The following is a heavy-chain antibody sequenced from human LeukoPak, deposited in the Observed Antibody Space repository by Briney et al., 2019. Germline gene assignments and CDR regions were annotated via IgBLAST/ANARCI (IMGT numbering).Heavy chain of an antibody. Sequence: PSETLSLTCTVSGGSMNSHYWSWIRQPPGKGLEWLGYISYIGSTNYSPSLKSRVTISVDTSKNQFSLRLSSVTAADTAVYYCARAVYYYDSSGYYREYYFDYWGQGTLVTVSS. CDR1: GGSMNSHY. D-gene: IGHD3-22*01. CDR2: ISYIGST. J-gene: IGHJ4*02. V-gene: IGHV4-59*11. CDR3: ARAVYYYDSSGYYREYYFDY.